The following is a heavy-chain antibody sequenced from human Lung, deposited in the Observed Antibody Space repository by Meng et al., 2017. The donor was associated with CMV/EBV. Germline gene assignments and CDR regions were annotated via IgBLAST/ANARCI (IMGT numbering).Heavy chain of an antibody. CDR2: IYYSGST. V-gene: IGHV4-39*01. CDR1: GGSISSSSYY. J-gene: IGHJ4*02. D-gene: IGHD6-13*01. Sequence: SXTLSLXCTVSGGSISSSSYYWGWIRQPPGKGLEWIGSIYYSGSTYYNPSLKSRVTISVDTSKNQFSLKLSSVTAADPDVYYCARQESSWYYFDYWSQGTRVTVSS. CDR3: ARQESSWYYFDY.